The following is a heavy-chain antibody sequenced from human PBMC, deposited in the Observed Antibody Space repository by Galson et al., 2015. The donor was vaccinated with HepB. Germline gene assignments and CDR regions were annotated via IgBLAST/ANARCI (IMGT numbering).Heavy chain of an antibody. V-gene: IGHV4-39*01. CDR3: ARSNGNSPSYNAFDV. CDR2: IHFSGST. Sequence: ETLSLTCAVSGGSIRNYTYYWGWIRQPPGKGLEWIGNIHFSGSTYFNPSLKSRVTISEDTSKNQLSLRLSSVTAADTAVYYCARSNGNSPSYNAFDVWGQGTMVTVSS. D-gene: IGHD4-23*01. CDR1: GGSIRNYTYY. J-gene: IGHJ3*01.